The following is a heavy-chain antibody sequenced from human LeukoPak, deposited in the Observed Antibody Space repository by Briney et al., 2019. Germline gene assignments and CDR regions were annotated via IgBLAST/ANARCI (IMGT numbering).Heavy chain of an antibody. V-gene: IGHV3-21*01. CDR1: GFTFSSYS. CDR3: ARDDHSYGYNYFDY. CDR2: ISSSSSYI. Sequence: TGGSLRLSCAASGFTFSSYSMNWVRQAPGEGLEWVSSISSSSSYIYYADSVKGRFTISRDNAKNSLYLQMNSLRAEDTAVYYCARDDHSYGYNYFDYWGQGTLVTVSS. D-gene: IGHD5-18*01. J-gene: IGHJ4*02.